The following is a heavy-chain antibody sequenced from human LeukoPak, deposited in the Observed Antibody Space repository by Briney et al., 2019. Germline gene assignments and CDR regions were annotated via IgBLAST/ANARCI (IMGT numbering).Heavy chain of an antibody. CDR1: GFTFSSYN. Sequence: GGSLRLSCAASGFTFSSYNMNWVRQAPGKGLEWVSSISSSSYIYYADSVKGRFTISRDNAKNSLYLQMNSLKAGDTALYYCVRDGNDGLNDWEYWGQGALVTVSS. CDR3: VRDGNDGLNDWEY. J-gene: IGHJ1*01. V-gene: IGHV3-21*04. CDR2: ISSSSYI. D-gene: IGHD1-1*01.